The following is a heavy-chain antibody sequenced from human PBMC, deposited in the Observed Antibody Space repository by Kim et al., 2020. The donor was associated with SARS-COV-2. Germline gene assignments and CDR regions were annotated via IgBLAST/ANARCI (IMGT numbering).Heavy chain of an antibody. V-gene: IGHV4-30-4*01. CDR2: IYYSGST. D-gene: IGHD3-22*01. Sequence: SETLSLTCTVSGGSISSGDYYWSWIRQPPGKGLEWIGYIYYSGSTYYNPSLKSRVTISVDTSKNQFSLKLSSVTAADTAVYYCARGTAYYYDSSGYFDYWGQGTLVTVSS. CDR1: GGSISSGDYY. CDR3: ARGTAYYYDSSGYFDY. J-gene: IGHJ4*02.